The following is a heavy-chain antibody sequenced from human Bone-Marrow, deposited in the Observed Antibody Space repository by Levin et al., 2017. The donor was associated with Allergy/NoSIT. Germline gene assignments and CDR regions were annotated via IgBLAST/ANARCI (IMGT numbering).Heavy chain of an antibody. J-gene: IGHJ3*02. D-gene: IGHD3-16*01. CDR2: IVPVFDTP. Sequence: KISCKASGGTFSTYAISWVRQAPGQGLEWMGVIVPVFDTPNYARKFLGRVTITADESTKTAYMELSGLTSEDTAMYYCASVSMWGQGTMVTVSS. CDR1: GGTFSTYA. CDR3: ASVSM. V-gene: IGHV1-69*01.